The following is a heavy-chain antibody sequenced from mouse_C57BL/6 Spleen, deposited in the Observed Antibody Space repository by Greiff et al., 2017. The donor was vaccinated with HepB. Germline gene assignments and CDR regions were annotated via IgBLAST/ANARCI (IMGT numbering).Heavy chain of an antibody. D-gene: IGHD1-1*01. Sequence: VQLQQSGAELVNPGASVKLSCKASGYTFTSYWMHWVKQRPGQGLEWIGMIHPNSGSTNYNEKFKSKATLTVDKSSSTAYMQLSSLTSEDSAVYYCARGSFSTTVVAHWYFDVWGTGTTVTVSS. V-gene: IGHV1-64*01. CDR1: GYTFTSYW. CDR3: ARGSFSTTVVAHWYFDV. CDR2: IHPNSGST. J-gene: IGHJ1*03.